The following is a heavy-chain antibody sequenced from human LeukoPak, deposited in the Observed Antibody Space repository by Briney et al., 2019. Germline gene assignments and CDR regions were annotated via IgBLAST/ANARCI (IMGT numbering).Heavy chain of an antibody. CDR1: GGTFSGYA. CDR2: IIPIFGTA. J-gene: IGHJ4*02. V-gene: IGHV1-69*05. Sequence: ASVKVSCKASGGTFSGYAISWVRQAPGQGLEWMGRIIPIFGTANYAQKFQGRVTITTDESTSTAYMGLSSLRSEDTAVYYCARGPHDYGTWGYFDYWGQGTLVTVSS. CDR3: ARGPHDYGTWGYFDY. D-gene: IGHD4-17*01.